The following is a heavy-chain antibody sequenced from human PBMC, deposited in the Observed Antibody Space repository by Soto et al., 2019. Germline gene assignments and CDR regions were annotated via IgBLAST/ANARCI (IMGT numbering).Heavy chain of an antibody. CDR1: GFTFSSYA. V-gene: IGHV3-30-3*01. J-gene: IGHJ6*02. CDR2: ISYDGSNK. Sequence: GGSLRLSCAASGFTFSSYAMHWVRQAPGKGLEWVAVISYDGSNKYYADSVKGRFTISRDNSKNTLYLQMNSLRAEGTAVYYCTGETYYYYGMDVWGQGTTVTVSS. D-gene: IGHD7-27*01. CDR3: TGETYYYYGMDV.